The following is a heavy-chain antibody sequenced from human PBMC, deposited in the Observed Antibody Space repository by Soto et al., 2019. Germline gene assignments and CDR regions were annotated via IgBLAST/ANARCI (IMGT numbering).Heavy chain of an antibody. CDR2: INGAGSST. CDR1: GFTFSRDW. D-gene: IGHD6-6*01. CDR3: ASTDPEYNSPTY. V-gene: IGHV3-74*01. J-gene: IGHJ4*02. Sequence: GGSLRGSCAASGFTFSRDWRHWVRQAPGKGLVWVSRINGAGSSTSYADSVKGRFTISRDNAKNTLYLQMNSLRAEDTAVYYGASTDPEYNSPTYWGLGTMVTVSS.